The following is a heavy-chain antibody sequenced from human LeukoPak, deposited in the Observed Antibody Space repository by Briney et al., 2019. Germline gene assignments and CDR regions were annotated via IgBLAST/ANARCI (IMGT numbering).Heavy chain of an antibody. D-gene: IGHD3-9*01. CDR3: ARDPKRYFDSRGVSVGFDP. V-gene: IGHV1-3*01. CDR1: GYTFTSYA. CDR2: INAGNGNT. Sequence: ASVKVFCKASGYTFTSYAMHWVRQAPGQRLEWMGWINAGNGNTKYSQKFQGRVTITRDTSASTAYMELSSLRSEDTAVYYCARDPKRYFDSRGVSVGFDPWGQGTLVTVSS. J-gene: IGHJ5*02.